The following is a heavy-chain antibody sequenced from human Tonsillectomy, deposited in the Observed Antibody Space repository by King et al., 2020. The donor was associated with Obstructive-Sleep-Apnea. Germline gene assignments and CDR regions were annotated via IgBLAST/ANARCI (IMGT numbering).Heavy chain of an antibody. Sequence: VTLKESGPTLVKPTQTLTLTCTFSGFSLSTSGVGVGLIRQPPGKALEWLAPIYWDYDKSYSPILKGRLTNTKDTSKNQVVLTMTNMDPVDTATYYCAHRRTAPITMIVVDAFDIWGQGTMVTVSS. J-gene: IGHJ3*02. D-gene: IGHD3-22*01. CDR1: GFSLSTSGVG. CDR3: AHRRTAPITMIVVDAFDI. V-gene: IGHV2-5*02. CDR2: IYWDYDK.